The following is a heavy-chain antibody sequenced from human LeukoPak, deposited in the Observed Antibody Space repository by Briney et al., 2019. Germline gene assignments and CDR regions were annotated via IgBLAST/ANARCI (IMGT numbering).Heavy chain of an antibody. V-gene: IGHV1-24*01. CDR1: GYTLTELS. Sequence: GASVTVSCKVSGYTLTELSMHWVRQAPGKGLEWMGGFDPEDGETIYAQKFQGRVTMTEDTSTDTAYMELSSLRSEDTAVYYCATKDDYYGSGSYYVYWGQGTLVTVSS. CDR3: ATKDDYYGSGSYYVY. D-gene: IGHD3-10*01. CDR2: FDPEDGET. J-gene: IGHJ4*02.